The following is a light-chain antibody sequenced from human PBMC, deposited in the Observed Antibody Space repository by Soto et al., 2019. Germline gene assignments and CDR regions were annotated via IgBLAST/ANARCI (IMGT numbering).Light chain of an antibody. CDR2: DAS. Sequence: EIVLTQSPATLSLSPGERATLSCRASQSVNTYLAWYQLKPSQAPRLLMYDASNRATGIPARFIGSGSGTDFTLTISRLEPEDFAVYYCQQRSNWPLTFGGGTKVEIK. J-gene: IGKJ4*01. V-gene: IGKV3-11*01. CDR1: QSVNTY. CDR3: QQRSNWPLT.